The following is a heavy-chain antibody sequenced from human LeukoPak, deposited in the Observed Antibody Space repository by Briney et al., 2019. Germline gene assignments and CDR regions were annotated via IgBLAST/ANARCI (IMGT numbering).Heavy chain of an antibody. CDR3: ARHSIAVAGTVDY. J-gene: IGHJ4*02. D-gene: IGHD6-19*01. Sequence: SETLSLTCTVSGGSISSYYWSWIRQPPGKGLEWIGYVYYSGSTNYNPSLKSRVTISVDTSKNQFSLKLSSVTAADTAVYYCARHSIAVAGTVDYWGQGTLVTVSS. CDR1: GGSISSYY. CDR2: VYYSGST. V-gene: IGHV4-59*08.